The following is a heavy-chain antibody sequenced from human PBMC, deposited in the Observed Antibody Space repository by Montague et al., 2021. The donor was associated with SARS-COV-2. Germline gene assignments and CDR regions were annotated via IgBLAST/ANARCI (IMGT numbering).Heavy chain of an antibody. CDR3: ARGSGWFLEEHYFDY. CDR2: IYSGGTT. D-gene: IGHD6-19*01. J-gene: IGHJ4*02. V-gene: IGHV3-53*01. CDR1: GFTVSSNY. Sequence: SLRLSCAASGFTVSSNYMTWVRQAPGKGLEWASVIYSGGTTSYADFVKGRFTISRDNSKNTLNLQMNSLRAEDTAVYYCARGSGWFLEEHYFDYWGQGTLVTVSS.